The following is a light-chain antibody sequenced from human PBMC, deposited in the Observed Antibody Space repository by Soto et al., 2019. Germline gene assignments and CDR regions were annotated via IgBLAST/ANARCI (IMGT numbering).Light chain of an antibody. CDR1: SSDVGGYNY. V-gene: IGLV2-14*01. CDR2: EVS. J-gene: IGLJ3*02. CDR3: NSYTTSSPWV. Sequence: QSVLTQPASVSGSPGQSITISCTGTSSDVGGYNYVSWYQQHPGKAPKLMIYEVSNRPSGVSNRFSGSKSGNTASLTISGLQAEDEADYYCNSYTTSSPWVFGGGTKVTVL.